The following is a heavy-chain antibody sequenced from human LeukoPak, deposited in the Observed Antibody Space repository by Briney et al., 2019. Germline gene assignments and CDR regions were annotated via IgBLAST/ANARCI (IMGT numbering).Heavy chain of an antibody. CDR3: ARQKGLGGYSGYEPFDY. J-gene: IGHJ4*02. Sequence: GESLKISCKGSGYSFTSYWIGWVRRMPGKGLEWMGIIYPGDSDTRCSPSFQGQVTISADKSISTAYLQWSSLKASDTAMYYCARQKGLGGYSGYEPFDYWGQGTLVTVSS. CDR1: GYSFTSYW. D-gene: IGHD5-12*01. CDR2: IYPGDSDT. V-gene: IGHV5-51*01.